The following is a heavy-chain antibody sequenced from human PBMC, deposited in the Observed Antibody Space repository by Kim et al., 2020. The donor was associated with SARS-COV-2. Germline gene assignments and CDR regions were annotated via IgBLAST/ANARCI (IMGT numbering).Heavy chain of an antibody. CDR2: TSDDGSDK. CDR1: GFTFSRFA. J-gene: IGHJ4*02. V-gene: IGHV3-30*18. CDR3: AKDQGPDFWSGYGDY. D-gene: IGHD3-3*01. Sequence: GGSLRLSCGASGFTFSRFAMHWVRQAPGKGLEWVAITSDDGSDKIYADSVKGRFTISRDNSKNTLYLQMNSLRTEDTAVYYCAKDQGPDFWSGYGDYWGQGTLVTVSS.